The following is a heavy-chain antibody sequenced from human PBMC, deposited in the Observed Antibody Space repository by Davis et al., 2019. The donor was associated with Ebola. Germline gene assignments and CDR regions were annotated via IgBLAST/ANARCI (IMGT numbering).Heavy chain of an antibody. D-gene: IGHD3-16*01. CDR2: IHHSGGT. CDR3: ARDDLPGLIDS. V-gene: IGHV4-30-4*08. J-gene: IGHJ4*02. Sequence: LRLSCTVSGGSISSGDYYWSWIRQSPGKALEWIGYIHHSGGTYYNPSLKSRLTISVDTSKNQFSLRLSSVTAADTAVYYCARDDLPGLIDSWGQGILATVSS. CDR1: GGSISSGDYY.